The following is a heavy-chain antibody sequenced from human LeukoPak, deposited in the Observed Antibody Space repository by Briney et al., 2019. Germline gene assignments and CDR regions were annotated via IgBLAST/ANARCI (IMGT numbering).Heavy chain of an antibody. D-gene: IGHD6-19*01. CDR3: AKRATPLQWLADYFDY. CDR1: GFPFRSYG. Sequence: PGGSLRLSCAASGFPFRSYGMTWVRQAPGKGLEWVSSISESGGSTDDADSVKGRFTISRDNSQNTVYLQMTSLRDEDTAVYYCAKRATPLQWLADYFDYWGQGTLVTVSS. J-gene: IGHJ4*02. V-gene: IGHV3-23*01. CDR2: ISESGGST.